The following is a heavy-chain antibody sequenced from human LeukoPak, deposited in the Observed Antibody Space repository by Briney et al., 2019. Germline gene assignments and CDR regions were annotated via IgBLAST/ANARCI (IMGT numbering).Heavy chain of an antibody. CDR2: INPNSGET. Sequence: ASVKVSCKASGYTFTGYYMHWVRQAPGQGLEWMGWINPNSGETKYAQKFQGRVTMTRDTSTSTAYMELSRLRSDETAVYYCGTLLSNAAFDYWGQGTLVTVSS. D-gene: IGHD6-25*01. CDR1: GYTFTGYY. V-gene: IGHV1-2*02. J-gene: IGHJ4*02. CDR3: GTLLSNAAFDY.